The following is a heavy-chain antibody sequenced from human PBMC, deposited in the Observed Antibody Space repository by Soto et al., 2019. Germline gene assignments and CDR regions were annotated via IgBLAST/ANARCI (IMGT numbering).Heavy chain of an antibody. V-gene: IGHV1-69*13. CDR3: ARDRGEDSSSWYAPSYNWFDP. J-gene: IGHJ5*02. CDR2: IIPIFGTA. CDR1: GGTFSSCA. Sequence: GASVKVSCKASGGTFSSCAISCVRQAPGQGLEWMGGIIPIFGTANYAQKFQGRVTITADESTSTAYMELSSLRSEDTAVYYCARDRGEDSSSWYAPSYNWFDPWGQGTLVTVSS. D-gene: IGHD6-13*01.